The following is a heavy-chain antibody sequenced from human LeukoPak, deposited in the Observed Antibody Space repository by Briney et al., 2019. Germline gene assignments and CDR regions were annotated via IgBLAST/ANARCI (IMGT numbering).Heavy chain of an antibody. V-gene: IGHV4-34*01. J-gene: IGHJ5*02. CDR2: INHSGST. D-gene: IGHD5-24*01. Sequence: PSETLSLTCAVYGGSFSGYYWSWIRQPPGKGLEWIGEINHSGSTNYNPSLKSRVTISVDTSKNQFSLKLSSVTAADTAVYYCARGGDGYGWFDPWGQGTLVTVSS. CDR1: GGSFSGYY. CDR3: ARGGDGYGWFDP.